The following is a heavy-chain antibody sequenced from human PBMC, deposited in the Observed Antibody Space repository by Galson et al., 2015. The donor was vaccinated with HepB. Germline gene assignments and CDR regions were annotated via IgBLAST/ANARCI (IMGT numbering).Heavy chain of an antibody. D-gene: IGHD3-16*01. CDR3: ARGRKMGDADSTCFYSYFDN. Sequence: SLRLSCAASGFIFSDYSMHWVRQAPGKGLEWVTVISYDGSKEYYADSVKGRFTISRDNSKNTLSLQMNSLRPEDTALYYCARGRKMGDADSTCFYSYFDNWGQGTLVTVSS. CDR1: GFIFSDYS. V-gene: IGHV3-30-3*01. J-gene: IGHJ4*02. CDR2: ISYDGSKE.